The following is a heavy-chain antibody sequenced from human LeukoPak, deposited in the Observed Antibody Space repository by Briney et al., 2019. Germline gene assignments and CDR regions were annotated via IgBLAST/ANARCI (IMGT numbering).Heavy chain of an antibody. CDR2: ISSSSSYI. V-gene: IGHV3-21*04. D-gene: IGHD4-23*01. J-gene: IGHJ4*02. CDR1: GFTFSSYS. CDR3: ARGARWAYYFDY. Sequence: GGSLRLSCAASGFTFSSYSMNWVRQAPGKGLEWVSSISSSSSYIYYADSVKGRFTISRDNANNSLFLQMNNLKAEDSAIYYCARGARWAYYFDYWGQGSLVTVSS.